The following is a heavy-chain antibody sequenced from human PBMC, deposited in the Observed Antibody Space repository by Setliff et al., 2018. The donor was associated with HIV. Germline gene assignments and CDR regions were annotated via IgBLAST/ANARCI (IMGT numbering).Heavy chain of an antibody. D-gene: IGHD6-6*01. J-gene: IGHJ6*03. V-gene: IGHV4-4*02. CDR3: ARPYSSSSYYYYHMDV. CDR1: GGSISSSNW. Sequence: KTSETLSLTCAVSGGSISSSNWWSWVRQPPGKGLEWIGEIYHSGSTNYNPSLKSRVTMSVDTSNNQFSLKLSSVTAADTAVYYCARPYSSSSYYYYHMDVWGKGTAVTVSS. CDR2: IYHSGST.